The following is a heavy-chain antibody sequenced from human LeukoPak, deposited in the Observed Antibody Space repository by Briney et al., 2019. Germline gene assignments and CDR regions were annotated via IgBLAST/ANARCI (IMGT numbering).Heavy chain of an antibody. V-gene: IGHV1-18*01. CDR1: GYTFSNYG. D-gene: IGHD2-21*02. CDR3: AREACAHCMVDF. J-gene: IGHJ4*02. CDR2: ISAYNGNT. Sequence: ASVKVSCKASGYTFSNYGITWVRQAPGQGLEWMGWISAYNGNTNYAQKLRGRVTLTTDTSTSTAYMELRSLRSDDTAVYYCAREACAHCMVDFRGQGTLVTVSS.